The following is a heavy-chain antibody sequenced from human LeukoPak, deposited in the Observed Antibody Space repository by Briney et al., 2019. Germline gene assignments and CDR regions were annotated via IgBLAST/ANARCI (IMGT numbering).Heavy chain of an antibody. Sequence: GASVKVSCKASGYTXTNYGISGVRQAPGQGLEWMAWISANNGETRYAQNLQGRVTMTTDTSTSTAYMELRSLRSDDTAVYYCARVPPSAHQLLSSDYWGQGTQVTVSS. CDR3: ARVPPSAHQLLSSDY. D-gene: IGHD2-2*01. J-gene: IGHJ4*02. V-gene: IGHV1-18*04. CDR1: GYTXTNYG. CDR2: ISANNGET.